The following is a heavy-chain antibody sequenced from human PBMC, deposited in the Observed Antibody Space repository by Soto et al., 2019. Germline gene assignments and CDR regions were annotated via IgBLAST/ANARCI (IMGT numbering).Heavy chain of an antibody. CDR1: GFSLSTSGVG. J-gene: IGHJ3*02. CDR3: AHIGGYDAFDI. D-gene: IGHD2-15*01. V-gene: IGHV2-5*02. CDR2: IYWDADK. Sequence: QITLKESGPTLVKPTQTLTLTCTFSGFSLSTSGVGVGGIRQPPGKALEWLALIYWDADKRYSPSLKSRLTITKDTSKNQVVLTMTNMDPVDTATYYYAHIGGYDAFDIWGQGTMVTVSS.